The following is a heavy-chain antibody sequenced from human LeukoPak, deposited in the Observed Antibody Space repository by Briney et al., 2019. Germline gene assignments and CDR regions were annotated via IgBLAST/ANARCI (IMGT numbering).Heavy chain of an antibody. CDR1: VGSISSGGYY. CDR2: IYYSGST. CDR3: ARDRRSNGRNWCDP. V-gene: IGHV4-31*03. Sequence: SETLSLTCTVSVGSISSGGYYWSWIRQHPGKGLEWIGYIYYSGSTSYNPSLKSRVTISVDTSKNNFSLKLSSVTAADTAVYYCARDRRSNGRNWCDPWGQGTLVTVSS. D-gene: IGHD4-11*01. J-gene: IGHJ5*02.